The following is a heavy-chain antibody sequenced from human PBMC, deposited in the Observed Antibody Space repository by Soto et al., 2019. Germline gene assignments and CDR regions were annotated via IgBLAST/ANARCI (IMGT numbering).Heavy chain of an antibody. J-gene: IGHJ1*01. CDR3: AKDTSSSWPDEFQH. Sequence: QPGGSLRLSCAASGFTFDDYTMHWVRQAPGKGLEWVSLISWDGGSTYYADSVKGRFTISRDNSKNSLYLQMNSLRTEDTALYYCAKDTSSSWPDEFQHWGQGTLVTVSS. V-gene: IGHV3-43*01. D-gene: IGHD6-13*01. CDR1: GFTFDDYT. CDR2: ISWDGGST.